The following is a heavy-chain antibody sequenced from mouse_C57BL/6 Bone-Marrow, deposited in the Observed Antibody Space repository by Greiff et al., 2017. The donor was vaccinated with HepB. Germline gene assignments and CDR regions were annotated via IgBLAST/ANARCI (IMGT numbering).Heavy chain of an antibody. CDR1: GFSLTSYA. V-gene: IGHV2-9-1*01. CDR3: ARKGAVVAHWYFDV. CDR2: IWTGGGT. Sequence: VQLQQSGPGLVAPSQSLSITCTVSGFSLTSYAISWVRQPPGKGLEWLGVIWTGGGTNYNSALKSRLSISKDNSKSQVFLKMNSLQTDDTARYYCARKGAVVAHWYFDVWGTGTTVTVSS. D-gene: IGHD1-1*01. J-gene: IGHJ1*03.